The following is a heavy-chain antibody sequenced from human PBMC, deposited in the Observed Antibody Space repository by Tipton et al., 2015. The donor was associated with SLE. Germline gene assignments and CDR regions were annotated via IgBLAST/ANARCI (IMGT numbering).Heavy chain of an antibody. J-gene: IGHJ4*02. CDR2: IYYSGST. CDR1: GGYISSYY. CDR3: ARIVAAAGTSYFDY. V-gene: IGHV4-59*12. D-gene: IGHD6-13*01. Sequence: TLSLTCTVSGGYISSYYWSWIRQPPGKGLEWIGYIYYSGSTNYSPSLKSRVTISVDTSKNQFSLKLSSVTAADTAVYYCARIVAAAGTSYFDYWGQGTLVTVSS.